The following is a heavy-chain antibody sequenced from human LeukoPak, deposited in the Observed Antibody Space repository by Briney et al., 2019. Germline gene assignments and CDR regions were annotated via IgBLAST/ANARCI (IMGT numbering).Heavy chain of an antibody. D-gene: IGHD2-15*01. V-gene: IGHV3-15*01. CDR1: GFTFSTAW. J-gene: IGHJ4*02. CDR2: IKSKLDGGTT. CDR3: ATEGYCSGGDCYSFDH. Sequence: GGSLRLSCAASGFTFSTAWMRWVRQAPGKGLEWVARIKSKLDGGTTDYAAPVRGRFTISRDDSKNTAYLQMNSLKIEDTAVYFWATEGYCSGGDCYSFDHWGQGTLVTVSS.